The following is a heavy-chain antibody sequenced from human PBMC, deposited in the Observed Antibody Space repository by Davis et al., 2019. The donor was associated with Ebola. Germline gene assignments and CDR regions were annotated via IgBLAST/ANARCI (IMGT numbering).Heavy chain of an antibody. CDR3: ARDLGMGRRVDAFDI. Sequence: HTGGSLRLSCAASGFTFSSYWMHWVRQAPGKGLVWVSRINSDGRTTAYADSVKGRFTISRDNAMNTLYLQMNTLRAEDTAVYYCARDLGMGRRVDAFDIWGQGTMVTVSS. D-gene: IGHD7-27*01. CDR2: INSDGRTT. J-gene: IGHJ3*02. CDR1: GFTFSSYW. V-gene: IGHV3-74*01.